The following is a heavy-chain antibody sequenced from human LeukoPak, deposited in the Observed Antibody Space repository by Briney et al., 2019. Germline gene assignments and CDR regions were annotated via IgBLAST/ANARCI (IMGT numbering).Heavy chain of an antibody. CDR1: GLTFSSFG. V-gene: IGHV3-23*01. D-gene: IGHD7-27*01. CDR2: ISGSGTTA. J-gene: IGHJ3*02. Sequence: GGSLRLSCAASGLTFSSFGMSWVRQAPGKGLEWVSHISGSGTTAYYADSVKGRFTISRDNSKNTLYLQMNSLRAEDTAVYYCAKYTGRRAFDMWGQGTMVTVSS. CDR3: AKYTGRRAFDM.